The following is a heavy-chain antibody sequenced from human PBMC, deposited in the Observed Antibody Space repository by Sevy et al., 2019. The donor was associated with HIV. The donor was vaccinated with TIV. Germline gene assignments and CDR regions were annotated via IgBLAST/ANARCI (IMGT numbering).Heavy chain of an antibody. V-gene: IGHV3-30*04. Sequence: GGSLRLSCAASGFTFSDYAMHWVRQAPGKGLEWVAVISYDGRNNKYIADSVKGRFTISRDNSKNTLYLQMNSLRAEDTAIYYCARDRGELLSSAFDYWGQGTLVTVSS. CDR3: ARDRGELLSSAFDY. CDR1: GFTFSDYA. J-gene: IGHJ4*02. CDR2: ISYDGRNNK. D-gene: IGHD1-26*01.